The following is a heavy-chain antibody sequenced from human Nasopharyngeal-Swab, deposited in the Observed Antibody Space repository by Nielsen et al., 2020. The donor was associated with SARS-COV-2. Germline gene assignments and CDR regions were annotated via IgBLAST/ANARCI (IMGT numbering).Heavy chain of an antibody. J-gene: IGHJ4*02. V-gene: IGHV1-3*01. Sequence: ASVKVSCKASGYTFTSYAMHWVRQAPGQRLEWMGWINAGNGNTKYSQTFQGRVTITRDTSASTAYMELSSLRSEDTAVYYCARVPLVAAAGAKFDYCGQGTLVTVSS. CDR3: ARVPLVAAAGAKFDY. CDR1: GYTFTSYA. D-gene: IGHD6-13*01. CDR2: INAGNGNT.